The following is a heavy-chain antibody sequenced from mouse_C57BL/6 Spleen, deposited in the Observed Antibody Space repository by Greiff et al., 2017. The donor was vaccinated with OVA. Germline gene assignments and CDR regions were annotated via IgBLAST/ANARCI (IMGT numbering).Heavy chain of an antibody. CDR1: GYTFTSYW. CDR3: TRDTTVGYYFDY. Sequence: VQLQQSVTVLARPGASVKMSCKTSGYTFTSYWMHWVKQRPGQGLEWIGAIYPGNSDTSYNQKFKGKAKLTAVTSASTAYMELSSLTNEDSAVYYCTRDTTVGYYFDYWGQGTTLTVSS. D-gene: IGHD1-1*01. CDR2: IYPGNSDT. J-gene: IGHJ2*01. V-gene: IGHV1-5*01.